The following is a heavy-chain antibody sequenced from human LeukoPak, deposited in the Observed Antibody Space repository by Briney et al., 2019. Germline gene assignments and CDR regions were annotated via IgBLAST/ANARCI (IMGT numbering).Heavy chain of an antibody. D-gene: IGHD3-3*01. CDR1: GYTFTSYY. V-gene: IGHV1-46*01. Sequence: ASVKVSCKASGYTFTSYYMHWVRQAPGQGLEWMGIINPSGGSTSYAQKFQGRVTMTRDTSTSTVYMELSSLRSEDTAVYYCARDAYYDFWSGYLMEIRHRNWFDPWGQGTLVTVSS. CDR2: INPSGGST. CDR3: ARDAYYDFWSGYLMEIRHRNWFDP. J-gene: IGHJ5*02.